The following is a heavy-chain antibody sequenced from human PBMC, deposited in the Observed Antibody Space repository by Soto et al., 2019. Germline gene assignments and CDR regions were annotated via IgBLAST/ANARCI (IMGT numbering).Heavy chain of an antibody. J-gene: IGHJ4*02. D-gene: IGHD2-2*01. CDR1: GDFFSTYA. V-gene: IGHV1-69*11. Sequence: QVQLVQSGAQVKKPGSSVKVSCKASGDFFSTYAVSWVRQAPGQGLEWMGKIIPLLRSTTYAQKFRGRVTITADETTSTAYMDLTSLTAEDTAVYYCATDSGIVAVPAAMGFDYWGQGTLVTVSS. CDR2: IIPLLRST. CDR3: ATDSGIVAVPAAMGFDY.